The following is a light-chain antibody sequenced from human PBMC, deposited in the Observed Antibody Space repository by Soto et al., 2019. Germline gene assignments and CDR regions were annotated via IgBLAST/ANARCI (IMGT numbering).Light chain of an antibody. CDR1: QSITGY. CDR2: AAS. Sequence: DIQMTQSPSSPSASVGDRVTITCRASQSITGYLNWYQQKPGKAPKLLIYAASSLQSGVPSRFSGSGSGTDFTLTISSLQPEDFATYYCQQTYLTPRTFGQGTKV. V-gene: IGKV1-39*01. CDR3: QQTYLTPRT. J-gene: IGKJ1*01.